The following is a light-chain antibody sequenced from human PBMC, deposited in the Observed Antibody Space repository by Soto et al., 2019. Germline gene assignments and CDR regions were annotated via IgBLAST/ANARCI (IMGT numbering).Light chain of an antibody. CDR2: DAS. CDR3: QQRSNWPPVT. CDR1: QSVSSY. Sequence: EIVLTQSPATLSLSPGERATLSCRASQSVSSYLAWYQQKPGQAPRLLIYDASNRATGIPARFSGSGSGTDFTLTISSLEPEDFAIYYCQQRSNWPPVTFGVGTNVAIK. V-gene: IGKV3-11*01. J-gene: IGKJ4*01.